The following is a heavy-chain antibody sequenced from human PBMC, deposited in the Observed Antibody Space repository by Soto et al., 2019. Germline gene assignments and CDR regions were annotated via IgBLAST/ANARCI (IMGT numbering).Heavy chain of an antibody. CDR2: IYRTGST. D-gene: IGHD1-7*01. V-gene: IGHV4-4*02. J-gene: IGHJ4*02. Sequence: QVQLQESGPGLVKPSGTLSLTCAVSGGSFTSNNWWTWVRQPPGQGLEWIGEIYRTGSTNYNPSLKSRVTISLDKSEHQFSMKVTSLTAADTAVYYCASRAPGTSVDYWGQGTLVTVSS. CDR1: GGSFTSNNW. CDR3: ASRAPGTSVDY.